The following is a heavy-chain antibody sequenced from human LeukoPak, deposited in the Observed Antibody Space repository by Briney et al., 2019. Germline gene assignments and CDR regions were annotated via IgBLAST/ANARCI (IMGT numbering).Heavy chain of an antibody. CDR3: ARADDSRRTLYY. CDR1: GYTFTGYY. V-gene: IGHV1-2*02. D-gene: IGHD2/OR15-2a*01. J-gene: IGHJ4*02. Sequence: GASVKVSCKASGYTFTGYYMHWVRQAPGQGLGWMGWINPNSGGTNYAQKFQGRVTMTRDTSISTAYMELSRLRSDDTAVYYCARADDSRRTLYYWGQGTLVTVSS. CDR2: INPNSGGT.